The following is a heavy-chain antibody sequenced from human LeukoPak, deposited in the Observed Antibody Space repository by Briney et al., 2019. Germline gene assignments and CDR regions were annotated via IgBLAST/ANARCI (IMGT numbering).Heavy chain of an antibody. CDR3: ARDLRPLEYYYYGMDV. V-gene: IGHV3-53*01. J-gene: IGHJ6*02. CDR2: IYSGGST. Sequence: HSGGSLRLSCAASGFTVSSNYMSWVRQAPGKGLEWVSVIYSGGSTYYADSVKGRFTISRDNSKNTLYPQMNSLRAEDTAVYYCARDLRPLEYYYYGMDVWGQGTTVTVSS. CDR1: GFTVSSNY.